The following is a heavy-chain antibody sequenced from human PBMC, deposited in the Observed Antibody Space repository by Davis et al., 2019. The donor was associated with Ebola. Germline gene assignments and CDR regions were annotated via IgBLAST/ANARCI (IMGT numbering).Heavy chain of an antibody. J-gene: IGHJ4*02. V-gene: IGHV4-59*01. Sequence: SETLSLTRTVSGDSISSYYWSWIRQPPGKGLEWIGYIYYSGSTSYSPSLKSRVTISVDTSKNHFSLKLLSVTAADTAVYYCARRQGSKFDSWGQGTLVTVSS. CDR2: IYYSGST. CDR3: ARRQGSKFDS. CDR1: GDSISSYY.